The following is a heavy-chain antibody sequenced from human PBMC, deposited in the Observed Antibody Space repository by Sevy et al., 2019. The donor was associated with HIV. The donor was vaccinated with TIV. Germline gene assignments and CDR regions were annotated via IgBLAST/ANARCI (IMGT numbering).Heavy chain of an antibody. J-gene: IGHJ4*02. D-gene: IGHD6-13*01. Sequence: GGSLRLSCAASGFTFSSYEMNWVRQAPGKGLEWVSYISSTGSTIYYADSVKGRFTISRDNAKNSLYLQMSSLRAEDTAVYYCATDAPGSSIVDYWGQGTLVTISS. CDR3: ATDAPGSSIVDY. CDR2: ISSTGSTI. CDR1: GFTFSSYE. V-gene: IGHV3-48*03.